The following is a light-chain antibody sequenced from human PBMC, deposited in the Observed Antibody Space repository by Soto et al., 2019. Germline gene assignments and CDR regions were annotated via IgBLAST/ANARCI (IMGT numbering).Light chain of an antibody. CDR2: RAS. Sequence: DIQMTQSPSSLSASVGDRVTITCRASQIINTWLAWYQQKPGKAPKLLIYRASNLVNGVPSRFSGCGSGTEFTLTISSLQPDDFSIDYCQHYDTCTGNFGPGTKV. V-gene: IGKV1-5*03. J-gene: IGKJ3*01. CDR3: QHYDTCTGN. CDR1: QIINTW.